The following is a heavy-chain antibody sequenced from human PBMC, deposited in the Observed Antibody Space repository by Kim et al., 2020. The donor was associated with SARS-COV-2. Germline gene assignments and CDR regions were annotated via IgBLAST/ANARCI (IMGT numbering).Heavy chain of an antibody. CDR1: GDSISRGDSY. Sequence: SETLSLTCSVSGDSISRGDSYWGWIRQPPGKGLEWIANVYYTGGTYYNPSLKSRVTISMDTSNNRFSLKIVSLTAADTAVYFCARDRGDGYVPNIFDYW. V-gene: IGHV4-39*07. D-gene: IGHD2-21*01. J-gene: IGHJ4*01. CDR2: VYYTGGT. CDR3: ARDRGDGYVPNIFDY.